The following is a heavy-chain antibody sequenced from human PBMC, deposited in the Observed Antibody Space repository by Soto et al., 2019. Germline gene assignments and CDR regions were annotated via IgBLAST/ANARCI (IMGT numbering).Heavy chain of an antibody. CDR2: IIPIFGTA. CDR1: GGTFSSYA. D-gene: IGHD3-22*01. V-gene: IGHV1-69*13. Sequence: SVKVSWKASGGTFSSYAISWVRQAPGQGLEWMGGIIPIFGTANYAQKFQGRVTITADESTSTAYMELSSLRSEDTAVYYCARGYYYDSSGFGGFDYWGQGTLVTVSS. J-gene: IGHJ4*02. CDR3: ARGYYYDSSGFGGFDY.